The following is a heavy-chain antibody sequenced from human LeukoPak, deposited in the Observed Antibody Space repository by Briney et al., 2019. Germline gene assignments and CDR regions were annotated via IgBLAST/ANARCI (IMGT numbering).Heavy chain of an antibody. CDR1: GFTFSSYA. J-gene: IGHJ3*01. D-gene: IGHD3-22*01. CDR2: ISGSGGST. CDR3: AKDLSPGSGHSGAFDF. Sequence: GGSLRLSCAASGFTFSSYAMNWVRQAPGKGLEWVSVISGSGGSTYYADSVKGRFTISRDNSKNTLCLQMNSLRAEDTAVYYCAKDLSPGSGHSGAFDFWGQGTMVTVSS. V-gene: IGHV3-23*01.